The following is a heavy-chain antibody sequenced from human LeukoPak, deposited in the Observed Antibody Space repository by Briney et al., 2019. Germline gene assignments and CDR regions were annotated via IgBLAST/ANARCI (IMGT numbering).Heavy chain of an antibody. J-gene: IGHJ5*02. CDR2: INWNGGST. V-gene: IGHV3-20*04. Sequence: GESLRLSCAASGFTFDDYGMSWVRQAPGKGLEWVSGINWNGGSTGYADSVKGRFTISRDNAKNSLYLQMNSLRAEDTALYYCARNYYDSSGYYHWGQGTLVTVSS. D-gene: IGHD3-22*01. CDR1: GFTFDDYG. CDR3: ARNYYDSSGYYH.